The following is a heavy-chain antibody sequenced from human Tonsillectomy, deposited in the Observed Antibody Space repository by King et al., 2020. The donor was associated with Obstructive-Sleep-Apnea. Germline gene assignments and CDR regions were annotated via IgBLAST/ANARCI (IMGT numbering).Heavy chain of an antibody. V-gene: IGHV4-34*01. Sequence: QVQLQQWGAGLLKPSETLSLTCAVYGGSFSGYYWSWIRQPPGKGLEWIGEINHSGSPNYNPSLKSRVTISVDTSKNQFSLKLSSVTAADTAVYYCARGEDYYDSSGYHRWGQGTLVTVSS. CDR1: GGSFSGYY. J-gene: IGHJ5*02. D-gene: IGHD3-22*01. CDR3: ARGEDYYDSSGYHR. CDR2: INHSGSP.